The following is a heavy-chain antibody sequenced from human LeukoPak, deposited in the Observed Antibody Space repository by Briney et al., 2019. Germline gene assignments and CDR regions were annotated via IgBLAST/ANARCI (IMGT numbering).Heavy chain of an antibody. V-gene: IGHV1-18*01. J-gene: IGHJ4*02. CDR2: ISTYNGNT. Sequence: ASVKVSCKASGYTFTSYDINWVRQAPGQGPEWMGWISTYNGNTNPTQKLRDRITMTTDTSTNTAYMELRSLRTDDTAVYYCARADTSGWYYWGQGTLVTVSS. CDR1: GYTFTSYD. CDR3: ARADTSGWYY. D-gene: IGHD6-13*01.